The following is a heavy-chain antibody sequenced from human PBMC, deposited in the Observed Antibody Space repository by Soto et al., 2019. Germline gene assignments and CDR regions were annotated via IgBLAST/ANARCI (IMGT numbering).Heavy chain of an antibody. CDR1: GFTFSDYY. CDR3: ARARGSSTSRLLYYYYGMDV. V-gene: IGHV3-11*01. J-gene: IGHJ6*02. D-gene: IGHD2-2*01. CDR2: ISSSGSTI. Sequence: VGSLRLSCAASGFTFSDYYMSWIRQAPGKGLEWVSYISSSGSTIYYADSVKGRFTISRDNAKNSLYLQMNSLRAEDTAVYYCARARGSSTSRLLYYYYGMDVWGQGTTVTVSS.